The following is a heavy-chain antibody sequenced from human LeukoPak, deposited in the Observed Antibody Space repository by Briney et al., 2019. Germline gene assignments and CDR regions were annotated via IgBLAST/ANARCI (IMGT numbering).Heavy chain of an antibody. V-gene: IGHV3-23*01. D-gene: IGHD6-6*01. CDR2: ISGSGGNT. J-gene: IGHJ4*02. Sequence: GGSLRLPCAVSGFTFSSYAMIWVRQAPGKGLVWVSAISGSGGNTYHADSVKGRFTISRDNSKNTLYLQMNSLRAEDTAVYYCAREAARTSSFDYWGQGTLVTVSS. CDR3: AREAARTSSFDY. CDR1: GFTFSSYA.